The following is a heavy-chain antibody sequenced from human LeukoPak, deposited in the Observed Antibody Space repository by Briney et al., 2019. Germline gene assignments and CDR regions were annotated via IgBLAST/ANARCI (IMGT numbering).Heavy chain of an antibody. V-gene: IGHV3-20*04. CDR2: INWNGSIT. CDR1: GFTFDDFG. CDR3: TRDETGIDY. J-gene: IGHJ4*02. Sequence: PGGSLRLSCTTSGFTFDDFGLSWVRQAPGKGLEWASSINWNGSITPYADSVRGRFTISRDNDKNSLYLQMNSLKVEDTALYYCTRDETGIDYWGQGALVTVSS. D-gene: IGHD1-1*01.